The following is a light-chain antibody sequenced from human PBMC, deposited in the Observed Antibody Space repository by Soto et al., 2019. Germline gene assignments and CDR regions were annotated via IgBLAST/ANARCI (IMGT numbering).Light chain of an antibody. Sequence: EIVLTQSPGTLSLSPGERATLSCRASQSVSNNYLAWYQQKPGQAPRLLIYGASTRATGIPARFSGSGSGTDFTLTISRLEPEDFAVYYCQYYYESSPFGRGTKVDIK. J-gene: IGKJ4*01. CDR1: QSVSNNY. CDR3: QYYYESSP. CDR2: GAS. V-gene: IGKV3-20*01.